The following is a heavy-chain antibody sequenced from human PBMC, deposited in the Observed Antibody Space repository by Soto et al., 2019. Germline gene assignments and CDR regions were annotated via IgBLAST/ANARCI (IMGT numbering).Heavy chain of an antibody. V-gene: IGHV1-69*12. CDR3: ASHYDSSGYYDRGLDY. D-gene: IGHD3-22*01. Sequence: QVQLVQSGAEVKKPGSSVKVSCKASGGTFSSYAISWVRQAPGQGLEWMGGIIPIFGTADYAQKFQGRVMMTADESTSNASLELSSLRSEDTAVYYCASHYDSSGYYDRGLDYWGQGTLVTVSS. CDR1: GGTFSSYA. J-gene: IGHJ4*02. CDR2: IIPIFGTA.